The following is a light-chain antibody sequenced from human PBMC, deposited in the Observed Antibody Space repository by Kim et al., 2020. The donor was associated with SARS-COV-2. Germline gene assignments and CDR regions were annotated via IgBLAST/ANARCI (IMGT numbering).Light chain of an antibody. CDR1: SGDVGAYTV. J-gene: IGLJ2*01. V-gene: IGLV2-8*01. Sequence: TISCTGPSGDVGAYTVVSWYHHRPGEAPLRLFYDVSPRPSGVPDRFSGSKSVGPTSLSLSGLQAVDDADYYCASYAGSNNLIFGGGTKVTVL. CDR3: ASYAGSNNLI. CDR2: DVS.